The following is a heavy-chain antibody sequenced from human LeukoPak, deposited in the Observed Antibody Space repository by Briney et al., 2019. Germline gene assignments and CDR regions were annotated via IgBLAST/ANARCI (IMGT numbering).Heavy chain of an antibody. CDR1: GDSISSFY. D-gene: IGHD6-13*01. CDR3: ARDVVAGAGTSDY. CDR2: IYSSGST. V-gene: IGHV4-4*07. J-gene: IGHJ4*02. Sequence: SSETLSLTCTVSGDSISSFYWSWIRQPAGKGLEWIGRIYSSGSTNYNPSLESRVTMSVDTSENQLSLKLSSVTAADTAVYYCARDVVAGAGTSDYWGQGTLVTVSS.